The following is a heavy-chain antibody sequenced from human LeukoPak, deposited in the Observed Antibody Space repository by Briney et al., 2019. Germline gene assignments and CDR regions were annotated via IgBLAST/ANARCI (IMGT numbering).Heavy chain of an antibody. CDR2: LYPSGST. V-gene: IGHV4-59*01. CDR1: GGSINSGY. Sequence: SETPSLTCSVSGGSINSGYWSWIRQPPGKGLEWIGLLYPSGSTNYNPSLKGRVTISVDTSRTQFSLKLSSMTAADTAVYYCAGGHYPLEYWGQGTLVTVFS. CDR3: AGGHYPLEY. D-gene: IGHD1-26*01. J-gene: IGHJ4*02.